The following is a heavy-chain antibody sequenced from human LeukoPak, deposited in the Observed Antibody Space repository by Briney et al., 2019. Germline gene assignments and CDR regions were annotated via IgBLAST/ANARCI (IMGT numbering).Heavy chain of an antibody. CDR2: ISAYNGNT. CDR1: GYTFTNYG. CDR3: ARVSSHRNYDFWSGYYSPPDY. Sequence: ASVKVSCKASGYTFTNYGISWVRQAPGQGLEWMGWISAYNGNTNYAQKLQGRVTMTTDTSTSTAYMELRSLRSDDTAVYYCARVSSHRNYDFWSGYYSPPDYWGQGTLVTVSS. D-gene: IGHD3-3*01. V-gene: IGHV1-18*01. J-gene: IGHJ4*02.